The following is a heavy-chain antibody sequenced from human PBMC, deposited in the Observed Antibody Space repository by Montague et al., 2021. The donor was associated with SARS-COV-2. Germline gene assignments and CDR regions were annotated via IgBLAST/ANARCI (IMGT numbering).Heavy chain of an antibody. D-gene: IGHD5-24*01. CDR1: GVSITSYY. J-gene: IGHJ4*02. CDR2: IYAGGST. V-gene: IGHV4-4*07. CDR3: VRDGDNWYYFDY. Sequence: SETLSLTCSISGVSITSYYWSWVRQPAGKGLEWIGHIYAGGSTNYSPSLKSRVRLSIDNPKNQFSLKLESLTAADTAVYYCVRDGDNWYYFDYWGQGALVTVSS.